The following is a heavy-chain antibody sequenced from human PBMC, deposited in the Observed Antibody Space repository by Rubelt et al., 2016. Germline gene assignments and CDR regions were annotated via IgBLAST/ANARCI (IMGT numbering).Heavy chain of an antibody. J-gene: IGHJ4*02. V-gene: IGHV3-23*01. CDR2: ISGSGGST. D-gene: IGHD6-19*01. CDR3: AKSQLVAVAGKGY. Sequence: GKGLEWVSAISGSGGSTYYADSVKGRFTISRDNSKNTLYLQMNSLRAEDTAVYYCAKSQLVAVAGKGYWGQGTLVTVSS.